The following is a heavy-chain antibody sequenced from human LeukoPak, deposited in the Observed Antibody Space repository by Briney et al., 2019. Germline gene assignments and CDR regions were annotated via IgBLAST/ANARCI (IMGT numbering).Heavy chain of an antibody. Sequence: SETLSLTCTVSGGSISSLYWSWIRQPPGRGLEYIGYVHYSGATNYNPSLKSRVIISMDSSMNQYSLRLNSVTAADTAVYYCASLDYGGNSKTTDYWGQGTLVTVSS. V-gene: IGHV4-59*08. CDR3: ASLDYGGNSKTTDY. J-gene: IGHJ4*02. CDR1: GGSISSLY. CDR2: VHYSGAT. D-gene: IGHD4-23*01.